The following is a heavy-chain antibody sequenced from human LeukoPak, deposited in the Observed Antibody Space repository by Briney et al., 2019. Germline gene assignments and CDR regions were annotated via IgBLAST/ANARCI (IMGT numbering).Heavy chain of an antibody. V-gene: IGHV4-34*01. J-gene: IGHJ5*02. CDR2: INHSGTT. CDR1: GGSFSAYY. CDR3: ARGPMAGEVPAARGDHWFDP. Sequence: SETLSLTCAVYGGSFSAYYWSWIRQPPGKGLEWIGEINHSGTTNYNPSLKSRVTISVDASENQFSPKLSSVTAADTAVYYCARGPMAGEVPAARGDHWFDPWGQGTLVTVSS. D-gene: IGHD2-2*01.